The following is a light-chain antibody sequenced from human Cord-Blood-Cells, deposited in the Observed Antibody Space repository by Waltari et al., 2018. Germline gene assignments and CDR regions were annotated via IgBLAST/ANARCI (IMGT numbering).Light chain of an antibody. CDR3: CSYAGSSTCV. Sequence: QSALTQPAPVSGSPGQSITISCTGTSTDVGSYNIVSWYQQRPGQAPKLMIYEGSERPSEVSNRFSGSKSCNTASLTISELQSEDDADYYCCSYAGSSTCVFGGGTKLTVL. J-gene: IGLJ3*02. CDR1: STDVGSYNI. V-gene: IGLV2-23*01. CDR2: EGS.